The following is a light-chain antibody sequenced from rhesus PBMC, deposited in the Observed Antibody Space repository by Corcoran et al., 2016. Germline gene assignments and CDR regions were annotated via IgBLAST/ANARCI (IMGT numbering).Light chain of an antibody. V-gene: IGLV2S9*01. CDR2: DVN. J-gene: IGLJ6*01. CDR1: RTDITDYND. Sequence: QSALTQSPSVSRSLGQSVTISCTGTRTDITDYNDVSWYHHLPGTVPRLLIYDVNKRPSGVSDRFSGSKSGNTASLTISGLQAEDEADYYCCSYRIGSTYVFVFGSGTKLTVL. CDR3: CSYRIGSTYVFV.